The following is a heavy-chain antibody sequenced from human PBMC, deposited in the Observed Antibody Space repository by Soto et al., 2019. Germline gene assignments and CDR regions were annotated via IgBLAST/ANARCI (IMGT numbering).Heavy chain of an antibody. Sequence: SVKVSCKASGSTFSSYAISWVRQAPGQGLEWMGGIIPIFGTANYAQKFQGRVTITADESTSTAYMELRSLRTEDTAVYYCARGERLEPSGRDYCDYWGQGTLVTVSS. CDR1: GSTFSSYA. V-gene: IGHV1-69*13. D-gene: IGHD1-26*01. J-gene: IGHJ4*02. CDR3: ARGERLEPSGRDYCDY. CDR2: IIPIFGTA.